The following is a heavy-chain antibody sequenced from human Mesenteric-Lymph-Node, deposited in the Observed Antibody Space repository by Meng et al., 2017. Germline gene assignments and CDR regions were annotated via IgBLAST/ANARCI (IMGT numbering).Heavy chain of an antibody. CDR3: ARDDDTAMAN. CDR1: GFTVSSNY. J-gene: IGHJ4*02. D-gene: IGHD5-18*01. V-gene: IGHV3-53*01. Sequence: GESLKISCEVSGFTVSSNYMSWVRQAPGKGLEWVSVIYSGGSTDYADSVKGRFTIARDNSKNTVYLQMNSLRVEDTAVYYCARDDDTAMANWGQGTLVTVSS. CDR2: IYSGGST.